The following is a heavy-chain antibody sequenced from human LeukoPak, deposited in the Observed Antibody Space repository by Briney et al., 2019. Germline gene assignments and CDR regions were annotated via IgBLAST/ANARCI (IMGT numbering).Heavy chain of an antibody. J-gene: IGHJ4*02. CDR2: IYHSGNT. Sequence: PSETLSLTCAVSGGSISSSNWWSWVRQPPGKGLEWIGEIYHSGNTNYNPSLKSRVTISVDKSKNQFSLKLSSVTAADTAVYYCARANTAMALFDYWGQGTLVTVSS. CDR1: GGSISSSNW. V-gene: IGHV4-4*02. D-gene: IGHD5-18*01. CDR3: ARANTAMALFDY.